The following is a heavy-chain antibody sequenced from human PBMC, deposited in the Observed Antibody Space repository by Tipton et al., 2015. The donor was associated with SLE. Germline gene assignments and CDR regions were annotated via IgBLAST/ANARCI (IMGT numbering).Heavy chain of an antibody. J-gene: IGHJ3*01. CDR2: ISSSGSTI. Sequence: SLRLSCAASGFTFEDYGMSWIRQAPGKGLEWVSYISSSGSTIYYADSVKGRFTISRDNAKSSVFLQMDSLRVEDTALYYCAKGLSGYDRNGLWTRVDAFGVWGQGTMVTVSS. CDR3: AKGLSGYDRNGLWTRVDAFGV. V-gene: IGHV3-11*01. CDR1: GFTFEDYG. D-gene: IGHD3-22*01.